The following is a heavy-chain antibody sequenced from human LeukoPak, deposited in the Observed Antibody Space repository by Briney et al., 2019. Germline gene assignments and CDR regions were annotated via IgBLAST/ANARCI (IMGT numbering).Heavy chain of an antibody. CDR1: AGSFSGYY. D-gene: IGHD6-6*01. CDR2: INHSGST. J-gene: IGHJ4*02. V-gene: IGHV4-34*01. CDR3: ARAERIAAHY. Sequence: SETLSLTCAVYAGSFSGYYWSLIRQPPGKGLEWIGEINHSGSTNYNPSLKSRVTISVDTSKNQFSLKLSSVTAADTAVYYCARAERIAAHYWGQGTLVTVSS.